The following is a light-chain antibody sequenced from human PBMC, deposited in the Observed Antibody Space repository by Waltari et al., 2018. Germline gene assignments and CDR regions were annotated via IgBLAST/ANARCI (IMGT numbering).Light chain of an antibody. Sequence: EILLTQSPGTLSLSPGERATLSCRASQSISSNYLAWYQQKPGQAPRLLIYGASSRATGIPARFSGSGYDTDFTLTVSRLESEDFGVYYCQQYGSSPLTFGQGTKVEIK. CDR2: GAS. CDR3: QQYGSSPLT. CDR1: QSISSNY. V-gene: IGKV3-20*01. J-gene: IGKJ2*01.